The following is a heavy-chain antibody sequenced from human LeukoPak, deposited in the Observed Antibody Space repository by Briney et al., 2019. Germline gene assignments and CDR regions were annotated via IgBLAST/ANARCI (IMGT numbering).Heavy chain of an antibody. CDR2: IYHTGST. D-gene: IGHD3-10*01. CDR3: ARDLGPYDAFDI. CDR1: GGSISSNNW. V-gene: IGHV4-4*02. Sequence: SETLSLTCAVSGGSISSNNWWSWVRQPPGRGLEWIADIYHTGSTNYSPSLKSRVTISVDRSTNQFSLKLSSVTAADTAVYYCARDLGPYDAFDIWGQGTMVTVSS. J-gene: IGHJ3*02.